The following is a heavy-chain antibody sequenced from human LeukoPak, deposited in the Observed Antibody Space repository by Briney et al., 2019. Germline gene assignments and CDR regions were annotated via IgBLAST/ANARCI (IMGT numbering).Heavy chain of an antibody. V-gene: IGHV4-34*01. CDR3: AREDFYY. D-gene: IGHD2-15*01. CDR2: INHSGST. J-gene: IGHJ4*02. CDR1: GGSFSGYY. Sequence: SETLSLTCAVYGGSFSGYYWSWIRQPPGKGLELIGEINHSGSTNYNPSLKSRVTISVDTSKNQFSLKLSSVTAADTAVYYCAREDFYYWSQGTLVTVSS.